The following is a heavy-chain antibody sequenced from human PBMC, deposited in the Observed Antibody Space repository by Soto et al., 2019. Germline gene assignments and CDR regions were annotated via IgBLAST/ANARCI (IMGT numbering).Heavy chain of an antibody. Sequence: GGSLRLSCAASGFTFSTYWMSWVRQAPGKGLEWVANIKQDGSEKYYVDSAKGRFTISRDNTKKSLYLQMNSLRAEDTAVYYCASRYLEYCSSASCSAPYDFWGQGTLVTVSS. V-gene: IGHV3-7*05. J-gene: IGHJ4*02. CDR2: IKQDGSEK. CDR1: GFTFSTYW. CDR3: ASRYLEYCSSASCSAPYDF. D-gene: IGHD2-2*01.